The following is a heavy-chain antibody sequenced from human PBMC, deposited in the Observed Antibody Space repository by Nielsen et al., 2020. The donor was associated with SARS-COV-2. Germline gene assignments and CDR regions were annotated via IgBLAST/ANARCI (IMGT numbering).Heavy chain of an antibody. V-gene: IGHV1-46*01. CDR2: INPTNGGT. D-gene: IGHD3-16*02. CDR3: SRDHQLELMDYVWGSYRPLGY. Sequence: ASVKVSCKASGYTFTNNYMHWVRQAPGHGLEWMGLINPTNGGTTYAQKFQGRVTMTSDTSTSTAYMKLRSLRSDDTAVYYCSRDHQLELMDYVWGSYRPLGYWGQGTLVTVSS. J-gene: IGHJ4*02. CDR1: GYTFTNNY.